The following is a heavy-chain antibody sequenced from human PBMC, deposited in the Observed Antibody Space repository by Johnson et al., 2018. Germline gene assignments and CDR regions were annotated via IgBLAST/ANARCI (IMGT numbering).Heavy chain of an antibody. V-gene: IGHV3-74*01. D-gene: IGHD3-22*01. CDR2: INSDGSST. Sequence: VQLQESGGGLVQPGGSLRLSCAASGFTFSTYWMDWVRQVPGKGLVWVSRINSDGSSTAYAASVKGRFTISRDNAKNTRYLQMNSLSAEDTALYYCGREGYYDSRTRCYMDVWGKGPTVIVSS. CDR1: GFTFSTYW. CDR3: GREGYYDSRTRCYMDV. J-gene: IGHJ6*03.